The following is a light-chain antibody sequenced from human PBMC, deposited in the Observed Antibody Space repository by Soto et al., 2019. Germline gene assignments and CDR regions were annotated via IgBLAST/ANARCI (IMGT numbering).Light chain of an antibody. CDR3: CSYAGSSTFPYV. CDR1: SSDVGSYNL. Sequence: QSVLTQPASVSRSPGQSITISCTGTSSDVGSYNLVSWYQQHPGKAPKLMIYEVSKRPSGVSNRFSGSKSGNTASLTISGLQAEDEADYYCCSYAGSSTFPYVFGTGTKVTVL. CDR2: EVS. J-gene: IGLJ1*01. V-gene: IGLV2-23*02.